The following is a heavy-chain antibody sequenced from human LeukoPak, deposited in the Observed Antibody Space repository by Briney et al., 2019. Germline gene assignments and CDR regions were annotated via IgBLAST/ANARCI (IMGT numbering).Heavy chain of an antibody. CDR1: GFTFSSYA. Sequence: PGGSLRLSCAASGFTFSSYAMSWVRQAPGKGLEWVSAISVGGGTTYYADSVKGRFTISRDNSKSTLYLQMNSLRAEDTAVYYYAKRIVGAPYAFDIWGQGTMVTVSS. CDR2: ISVGGGTT. D-gene: IGHD1-26*01. J-gene: IGHJ3*02. V-gene: IGHV3-23*01. CDR3: AKRIVGAPYAFDI.